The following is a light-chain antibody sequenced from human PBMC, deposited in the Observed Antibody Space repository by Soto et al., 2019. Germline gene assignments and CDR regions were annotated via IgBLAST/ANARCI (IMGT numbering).Light chain of an antibody. CDR2: DAT. CDR1: QTISRW. J-gene: IGKJ1*01. V-gene: IGKV1-5*01. Sequence: DIQMTQSPSTLSGSVGDRVTITCRASQTISRWLAWYQQKPGKAPKLLIHDATSLESGVPSRFSGSVSGTEFTLTISSLQTDDFATYYCQQYNSSSPETFGQGTKVYIK. CDR3: QQYNSSSPET.